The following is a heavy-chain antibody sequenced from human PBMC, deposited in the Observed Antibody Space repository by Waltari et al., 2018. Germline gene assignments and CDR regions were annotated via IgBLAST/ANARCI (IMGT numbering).Heavy chain of an antibody. J-gene: IGHJ3*02. Sequence: QMQLQESGPGLVKPSETLSLTCSVPGGHIGSSSYYWGWIRQAPGKGLEWIGSMSYSGRTYYNPSLKSRVTISEDTSKNQLSLKVSSVTAADTAVYYCARQNSLSNDGFDIWGQGTLVTVSS. CDR2: MSYSGRT. CDR1: GGHIGSSSYY. V-gene: IGHV4-39*01. CDR3: ARQNSLSNDGFDI.